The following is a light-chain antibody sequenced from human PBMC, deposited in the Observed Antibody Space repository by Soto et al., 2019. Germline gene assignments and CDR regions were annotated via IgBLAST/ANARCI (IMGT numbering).Light chain of an antibody. CDR3: QQSYSNTPT. Sequence: DIQRTQSPSAMSASVGDRVTITCRASQGIRNYLAWFQQKPGKVPKRXIYAASSLQSGVRSRFSGSRSGPDFTRTISSLQPEDFATYYCQQSYSNTPTFCQGTQVDIK. CDR2: AAS. V-gene: IGKV1-17*03. J-gene: IGKJ1*01. CDR1: QGIRNY.